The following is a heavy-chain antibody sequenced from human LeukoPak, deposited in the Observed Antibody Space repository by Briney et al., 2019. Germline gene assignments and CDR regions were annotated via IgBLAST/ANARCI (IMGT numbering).Heavy chain of an antibody. Sequence: SVKVSCKASGRTFSSYAISWVRQAPGQGLEWMGGIIPIFGTANYAQKFQGRVTITTDESTGTAYMKLSSLRSEDTAVYYCARTLVLLWFGELSGWFDPWGQGTLVTVSS. CDR3: ARTLVLLWFGELSGWFDP. D-gene: IGHD3-10*01. J-gene: IGHJ5*02. CDR1: GRTFSSYA. CDR2: IIPIFGTA. V-gene: IGHV1-69*05.